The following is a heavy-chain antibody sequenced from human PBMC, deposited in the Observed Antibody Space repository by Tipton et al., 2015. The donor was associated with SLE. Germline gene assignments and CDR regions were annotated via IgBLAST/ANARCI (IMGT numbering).Heavy chain of an antibody. V-gene: IGHV4-38-2*01. CDR3: ARNWGPMVRGVIGY. D-gene: IGHD3-10*01. CDR1: GYSISSGYY. J-gene: IGHJ4*02. CDR2: IYHSGST. Sequence: TLSLTCAVSGYSISSGYYWGWIRQPPGKGLEWIGSIYHSGSTYYNPSLKSRVTISVDTSKNQFSLKLSSVTAADTAVYYCARNWGPMVRGVIGYWGQGTLVTVSS.